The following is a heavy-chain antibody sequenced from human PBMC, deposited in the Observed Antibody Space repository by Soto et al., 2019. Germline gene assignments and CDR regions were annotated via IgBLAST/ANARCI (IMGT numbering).Heavy chain of an antibody. CDR1: GFTFSSYG. CDR3: AKDSDSSYQLLWGLFDY. J-gene: IGHJ4*02. V-gene: IGHV3-30*18. D-gene: IGHD2-2*01. Sequence: GGSLRLSCAASGFTFSSYGMHWVRQAPGKGLEWVAVISYDGSNKYYADSVKGRFTISRDNSKNTLYLQMNSLRAEDTVVYYCAKDSDSSYQLLWGLFDYWGQGTLVTVSS. CDR2: ISYDGSNK.